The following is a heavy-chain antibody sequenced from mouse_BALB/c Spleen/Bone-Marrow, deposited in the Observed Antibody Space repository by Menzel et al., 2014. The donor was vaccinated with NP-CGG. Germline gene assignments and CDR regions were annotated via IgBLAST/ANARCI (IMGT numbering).Heavy chain of an antibody. J-gene: IGHJ3*01. D-gene: IGHD2-2*01. V-gene: IGHV1-14*01. Sequence: VQLKDSGPELVKPGASVKMSCKASGYTFTNYVTHWVKQKPGQGLEWIGYINPYNDGTKYNEKFKGKATLTSDKSSSTAYMDLSSLTSEDSAVYYCARVYYGYDGTSSWFAYWGQGTLVTVSA. CDR3: ARVYYGYDGTSSWFAY. CDR2: INPYNDGT. CDR1: GYTFTNYV.